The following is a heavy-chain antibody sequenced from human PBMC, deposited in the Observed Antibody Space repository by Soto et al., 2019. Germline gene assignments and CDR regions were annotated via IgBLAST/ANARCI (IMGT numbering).Heavy chain of an antibody. CDR1: GGSISSYY. CDR2: INYSGST. J-gene: IGHJ6*02. CDR3: ARRIVILAADYGMDV. D-gene: IGHD2-15*01. V-gene: IGHV4-59*08. Sequence: PSETLSLTCTVSGGSISSYYWTWIRQPPGKRLEWIGYINYSGSTNYSPSLKSRVTISVDTSKKQFSLKLSSVTAADTAVYYCARRIVILAADYGMDVWXQGTTVTVS.